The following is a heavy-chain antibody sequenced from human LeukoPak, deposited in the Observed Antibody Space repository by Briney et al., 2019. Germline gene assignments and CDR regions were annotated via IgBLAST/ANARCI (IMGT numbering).Heavy chain of an antibody. D-gene: IGHD5-18*01. Sequence: PGGSLRLSCAASGFTFSSYGMSWVRQAPGKGLEWVSAISGSGVSTYYADSVKGRFTISRDNSKNTLYLQMNSLRAEDTAVYYCAKYGAGYSYGSNFDYWGQGTLATVSS. CDR2: ISGSGVST. V-gene: IGHV3-23*01. J-gene: IGHJ4*02. CDR1: GFTFSSYG. CDR3: AKYGAGYSYGSNFDY.